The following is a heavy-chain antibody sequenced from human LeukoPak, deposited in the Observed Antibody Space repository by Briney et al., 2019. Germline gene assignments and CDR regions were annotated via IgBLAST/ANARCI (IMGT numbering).Heavy chain of an antibody. V-gene: IGHV4-59*11. Sequence: PSETLSLTCTVSGGSMSNHYWNWIRQSPGKGLEWIGYIYYRGSTNYNPSLKSRLTISVDTSKNQFSLKLNSVTAADTAVYYCARAPDFWSHYYEYWGHGTRVTVSS. CDR1: GGSMSNHY. CDR2: IYYRGST. D-gene: IGHD3-3*01. CDR3: ARAPDFWSHYYEY. J-gene: IGHJ4*01.